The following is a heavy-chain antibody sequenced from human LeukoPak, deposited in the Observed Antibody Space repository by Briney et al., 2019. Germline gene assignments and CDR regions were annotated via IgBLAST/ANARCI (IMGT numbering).Heavy chain of an antibody. J-gene: IGHJ4*02. Sequence: SETLSLTCAVYGWSFSGYYWNWIRQPPGKGLEWIGEINPSGSTNYNPSLKSRVAISVDTSKNQFSVQLSSVTAADPAVYYCARGPRGSGSYYKYWSQGSLVTVSS. V-gene: IGHV4-34*01. CDR3: ARGPRGSGSYYKY. D-gene: IGHD3-10*01. CDR2: INPSGST. CDR1: GWSFSGYY.